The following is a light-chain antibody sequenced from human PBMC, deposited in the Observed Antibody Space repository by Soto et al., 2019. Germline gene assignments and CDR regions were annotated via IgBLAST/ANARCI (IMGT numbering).Light chain of an antibody. CDR1: SSNIGSNT. J-gene: IGLJ1*01. CDR3: AAWDDSLNGYV. V-gene: IGLV1-44*01. Sequence: QSALTQPPSASGTPGQRVTISCSGSSSNIGSNTVNWYQQPPGTAPKVLISSNNQRPSGVPDRFSGSNSDTSASLAISGLQSEDEADYYCAAWDDSLNGYVFGTGTKLTVL. CDR2: SNN.